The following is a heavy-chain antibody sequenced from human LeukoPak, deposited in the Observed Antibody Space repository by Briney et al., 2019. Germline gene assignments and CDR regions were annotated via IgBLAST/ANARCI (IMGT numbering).Heavy chain of an antibody. CDR1: GYTFTNYG. D-gene: IGHD2-2*01. CDR3: ARDPPHLCSSTSCFGDY. J-gene: IGHJ4*02. V-gene: IGHV1-18*01. Sequence: GASVKVSCKSSGYTFTNYGISWVRQAPGQGLEWMGWISAYNGNTNYAQKIQGRVTMTTDTSTNTAYMKLRSLRSDDTAVYYCARDPPHLCSSTSCFGDYWGQGTLVTVSS. CDR2: ISAYNGNT.